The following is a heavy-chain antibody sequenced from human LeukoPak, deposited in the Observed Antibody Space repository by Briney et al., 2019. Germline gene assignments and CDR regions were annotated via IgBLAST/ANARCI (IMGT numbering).Heavy chain of an antibody. Sequence: GGSLRLSCLASGFSFRNYWVYWGRQAPGKDLVWVSRINSDGSYTDYADSAKGRFTISRDNAKDTLHLQMNSLRADDTAVYYCARADNWQSGGAWGQGTLVTVSS. CDR3: ARADNWQSGGA. J-gene: IGHJ5*02. CDR1: GFSFRNYW. CDR2: INSDGSYT. D-gene: IGHD1-1*01. V-gene: IGHV3-74*01.